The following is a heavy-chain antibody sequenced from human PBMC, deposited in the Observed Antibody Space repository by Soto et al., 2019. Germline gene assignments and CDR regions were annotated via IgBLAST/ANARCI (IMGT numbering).Heavy chain of an antibody. CDR1: GGSISSSNW. CDR3: ARVWPPVTNWFDP. Sequence: QVQLQESGPGLVKPSGTLSLTCAVSGGSISSSNWWSWVRQPPGKGLEWIGEIYHSGSTNYNPSLQTRVTISVDKSTNPFSLKLRSVTAADTAVYYCARVWPPVTNWFDPWGQGTLVTVSS. J-gene: IGHJ5*02. V-gene: IGHV4-4*02. D-gene: IGHD4-17*01. CDR2: IYHSGST.